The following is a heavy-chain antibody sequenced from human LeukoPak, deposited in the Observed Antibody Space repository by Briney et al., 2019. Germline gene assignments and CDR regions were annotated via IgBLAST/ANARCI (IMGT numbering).Heavy chain of an antibody. CDR1: GFTFSSYA. Sequence: SGGSLRLSCAASGFTFSSYAMHWVRQAPGKGLEWVALIPYDGSGEIYAGSVRGRFSISRDNAKNTLYLQMNGLRAEDKAVYDCARVADIVAANYYYGMDVWGQGTTVTVSS. CDR3: ARVADIVAANYYYGMDV. V-gene: IGHV3-30*04. J-gene: IGHJ6*02. D-gene: IGHD5-12*01. CDR2: IPYDGSGE.